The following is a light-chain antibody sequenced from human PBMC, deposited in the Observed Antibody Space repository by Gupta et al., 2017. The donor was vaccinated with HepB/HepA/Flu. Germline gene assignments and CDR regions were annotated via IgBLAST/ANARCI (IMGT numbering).Light chain of an antibody. CDR1: SSNIGAGYD. Sequence: HSVLTQPPSVSGAPGQRVTISCTGSSSNIGAGYDVHWYQQLPGTAPKFLIYGNTNRPSGVPDRFSGSKSGTSASLAITGLQAEDGADYYCQSYDSSLSGWVFGGGTKLTVL. V-gene: IGLV1-40*01. J-gene: IGLJ3*02. CDR3: QSYDSSLSGWV. CDR2: GNT.